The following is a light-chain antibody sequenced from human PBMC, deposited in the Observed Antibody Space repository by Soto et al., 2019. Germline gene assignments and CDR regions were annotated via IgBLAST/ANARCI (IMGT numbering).Light chain of an antibody. V-gene: IGLV2-8*01. CDR3: SSYAGSNIPYV. Sequence: QSVLTQPPSASGSPGQSVIISCTGTSSDIGGYKYVSWYQQRPGRAPKLIISEVSKRPSGVPDRFSGSKSGNTASLTVSGLQAEDEADYYFSSYAGSNIPYVFGTGTKLTVL. CDR2: EVS. CDR1: SSDIGGYKY. J-gene: IGLJ1*01.